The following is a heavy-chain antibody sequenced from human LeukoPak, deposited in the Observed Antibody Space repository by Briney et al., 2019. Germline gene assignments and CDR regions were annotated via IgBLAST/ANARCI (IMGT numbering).Heavy chain of an antibody. J-gene: IGHJ4*02. D-gene: IGHD5-12*01. Sequence: GGPLRLSCAASGFTFVSYAMSWVRQAPGEGLEWVSAINGGGDTTYYADSVKGRFTISRDNSKSTLYLQMNSLRPEDTAVYYCAKATGSGYDLGIYYFDYWGLGTLVTVSS. CDR3: AKATGSGYDLGIYYFDY. CDR2: INGGGDTT. V-gene: IGHV3-23*01. CDR1: GFTFVSYA.